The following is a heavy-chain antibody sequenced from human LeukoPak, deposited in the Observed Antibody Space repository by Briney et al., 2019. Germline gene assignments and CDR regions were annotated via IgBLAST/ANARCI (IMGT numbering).Heavy chain of an antibody. CDR2: IHYTGST. J-gene: IGHJ5*02. Sequence: SETLSLTCTVSGGSISSSSYYWGWIRQSPGKGLECIGYIHYTGSTNYNPSLKSRVTISVETSKNQFSLKLKSVTAADTAVYYCARGGYYGSGNDFRFDPWGQGTLVTVSS. CDR3: ARGGYYGSGNDFRFDP. CDR1: GGSISSSSYY. D-gene: IGHD3-10*01. V-gene: IGHV4-61*05.